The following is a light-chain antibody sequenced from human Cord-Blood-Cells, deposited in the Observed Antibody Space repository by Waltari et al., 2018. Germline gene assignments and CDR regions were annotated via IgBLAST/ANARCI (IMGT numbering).Light chain of an antibody. J-gene: IGLJ2*01. CDR1: SSNIGSNT. CDR3: AAWDDSLNGLV. Sequence: QSVLTQPPSASGTPGQRVTISCSGSSSNIGSNTVNWYQQLPGTAPKPLLYSNNQRPSGVPDRFSGSKSGTSASLAISGLQSEDEADYYCAAWDDSLNGLVFGGGTKLTVL. CDR2: SNN. V-gene: IGLV1-44*01.